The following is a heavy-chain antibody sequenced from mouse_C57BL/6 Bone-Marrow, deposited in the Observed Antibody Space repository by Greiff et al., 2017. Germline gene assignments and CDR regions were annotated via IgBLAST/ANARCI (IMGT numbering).Heavy chain of an antibody. CDR2: IYPGNGDT. J-gene: IGHJ2*01. CDR3: ARWGDYYGSRRDYYFDY. V-gene: IGHV1-12*01. CDR1: GYTFTSYN. D-gene: IGHD1-1*01. Sequence: QVQLQQSGAELVRPGASVKMSCKASGYTFTSYNMHWVKQTPRQGLEWIGAIYPGNGDTSYNQKFKGKATLTVDKSSSTAYMQLSSLTSEDSAVYFCARWGDYYGSRRDYYFDYWGQGTTLTVSS.